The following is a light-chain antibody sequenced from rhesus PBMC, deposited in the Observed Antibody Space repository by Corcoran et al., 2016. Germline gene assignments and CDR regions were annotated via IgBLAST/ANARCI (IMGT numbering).Light chain of an antibody. Sequence: DIQMTQSPSSLSASVGDRVTITFRASQGISSWFAWYQQKPGKAPNLLIYKASSLQSGVPGRFSGRGSGTYFTLTISSLQPEDFATYYCQPYSSAPPTFGQGTKVEIK. CDR2: KAS. J-gene: IGKJ1*01. V-gene: IGKV1-21*01. CDR3: QPYSSAPPT. CDR1: QGISSW.